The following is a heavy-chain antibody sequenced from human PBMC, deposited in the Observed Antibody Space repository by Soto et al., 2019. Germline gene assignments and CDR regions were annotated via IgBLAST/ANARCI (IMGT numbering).Heavy chain of an antibody. J-gene: IGHJ4*02. Sequence: GASLKISCKGSGYSFTSYWIGWVRQMPGKSLEWMGIIYPGDSDTRYSPSFQGQVTISADKSISTAYLQWSSLKASDTAMYYCAREYYYDSSGYYPFDYWGQGTLVTVSS. V-gene: IGHV5-51*01. D-gene: IGHD3-22*01. CDR1: GYSFTSYW. CDR2: IYPGDSDT. CDR3: AREYYYDSSGYYPFDY.